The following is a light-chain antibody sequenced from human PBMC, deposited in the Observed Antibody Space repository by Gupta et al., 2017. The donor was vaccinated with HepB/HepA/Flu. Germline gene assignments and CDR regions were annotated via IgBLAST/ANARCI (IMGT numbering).Light chain of an antibody. CDR2: DVS. Sequence: QSALTQPRSVSGSPGQSVTISCTGTSTDVGNYNYVSWYQQRPGEAPKLMIYDVSKRPSGVPDHFSGSKSGNTASLTISGLQAEDEADYYCCSYAGSFTYVFGTGTKVTVL. V-gene: IGLV2-11*01. CDR3: CSYAGSFTYV. CDR1: STDVGNYNY. J-gene: IGLJ1*01.